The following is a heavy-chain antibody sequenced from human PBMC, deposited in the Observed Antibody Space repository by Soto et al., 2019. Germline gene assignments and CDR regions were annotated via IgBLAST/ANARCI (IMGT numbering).Heavy chain of an antibody. Sequence: GGSLRLSCAASGFTVSSNYMSWFRQAPGKGLEWVSVIYSGGSTYYADSVKGRFTISRDNSKNTVHLQMNSLRAEDTAVYYCAREWELPNYYGMDVWGQGTTVTVSS. D-gene: IGHD1-26*01. V-gene: IGHV3-53*01. CDR3: AREWELPNYYGMDV. J-gene: IGHJ6*02. CDR2: IYSGGST. CDR1: GFTVSSNY.